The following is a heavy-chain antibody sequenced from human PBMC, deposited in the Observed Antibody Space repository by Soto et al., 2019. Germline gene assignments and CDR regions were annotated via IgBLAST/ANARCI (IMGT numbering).Heavy chain of an antibody. J-gene: IGHJ3*01. CDR2: IGSGDT. V-gene: IGHV1-18*01. CDR1: GYSFDSYA. CDR3: ARENDPEGFDL. Sequence: QVQLVRSGATQEKPGASVKVSCEAFGYSFDSYAYSWVRQAPGQGLEWMGRIGSGDTNYAQKLQGRVTMTTDTSTNRVYMELRSLRSDATALYYCARENDPEGFDLWGQGTMVTVSS.